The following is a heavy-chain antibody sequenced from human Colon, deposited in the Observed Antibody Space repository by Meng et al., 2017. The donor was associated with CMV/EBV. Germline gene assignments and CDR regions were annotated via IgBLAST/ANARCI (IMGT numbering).Heavy chain of an antibody. V-gene: IGHV4-39*01. J-gene: IGHJ4*02. CDR1: GGPISSSSYY. CDR3: ARRGVGATNYQVDY. D-gene: IGHD1-26*01. Sequence: GSLRLSCTVSGGPISSSSYYWGWIRQPPGKGLEWIGSIYYSGSTYYNPSLKSRVTISVDTSKNQFSLKLSSVTAADTAVYYCARRGVGATNYQVDYWGQGTLVTVSS. CDR2: IYYSGST.